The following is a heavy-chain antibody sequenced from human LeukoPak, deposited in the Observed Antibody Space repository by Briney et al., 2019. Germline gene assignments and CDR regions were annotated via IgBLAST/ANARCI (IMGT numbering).Heavy chain of an antibody. CDR1: GFTFNNYG. Sequence: GGSLRLSCAASGFTFNNYGMHWVRQAPGKGLEWVAFIRFDGSNRDYADSVKGRFTISRDNSKNTLYLQMNSLRAEDTAVYYCAKLGWTEGFRPNYYYGMDVWGQGTTVTVSS. CDR2: IRFDGSNR. V-gene: IGHV3-30*02. D-gene: IGHD3/OR15-3a*01. J-gene: IGHJ6*02. CDR3: AKLGWTEGFRPNYYYGMDV.